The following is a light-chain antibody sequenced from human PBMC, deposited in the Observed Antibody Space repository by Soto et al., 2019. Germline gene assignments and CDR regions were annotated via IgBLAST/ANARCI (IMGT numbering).Light chain of an antibody. CDR1: QDINSG. CDR2: EAS. CDR3: QQYNVYSWK. V-gene: IGKV1-5*03. Sequence: DIHTTQSPSTLSPSLVAILTITRRASQDINSGLAWYQQKPGKAPKLLIYEASSLEKGVPARFGGSGSGTEFTLTISSLQPDDFATYYCQQYNVYSWKFGQGTKVDI. J-gene: IGKJ1*01.